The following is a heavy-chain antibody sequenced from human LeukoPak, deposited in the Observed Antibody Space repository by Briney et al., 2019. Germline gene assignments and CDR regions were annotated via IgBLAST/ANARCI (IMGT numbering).Heavy chain of an antibody. CDR1: GFTFSNFG. D-gene: IGHD1-20*01. J-gene: IGHJ4*02. CDR3: VTYNWEYEADY. CDR2: IRFDGGSK. Sequence: GGSLRLSCAASGFTFSNFGMHWVRQAPGKGLEWVTFIRFDGGSKYYADSVRGRFAISRDNSKNTLYLQMNSLRAEDTATYYCVTYNWEYEADYWGQGTLVTVSS. V-gene: IGHV3-30*02.